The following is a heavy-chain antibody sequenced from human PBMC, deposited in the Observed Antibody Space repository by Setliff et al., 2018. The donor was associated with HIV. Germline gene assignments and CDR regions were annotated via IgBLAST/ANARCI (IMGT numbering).Heavy chain of an antibody. D-gene: IGHD6-13*01. J-gene: IGHJ6*02. CDR3: ARDAPYTSSWLYYSYYYGLDV. Sequence: GGSLRLSCASSGFTFSSYAMTWVRQAPGKGLECVAVISGSGGDTYYADSVKGRFVISREKAKSTLYLQMNSLRAEDTALYYCARDAPYTSSWLYYSYYYGLDVWGQGTTVTVSS. CDR1: GFTFSSYA. V-gene: IGHV3-23*01. CDR2: ISGSGGDT.